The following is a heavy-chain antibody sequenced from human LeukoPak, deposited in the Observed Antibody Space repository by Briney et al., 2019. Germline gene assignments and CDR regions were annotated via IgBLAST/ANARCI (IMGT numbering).Heavy chain of an antibody. Sequence: ASETLSLTCSVSGGSISSYYWSWIRQPPGKGLEWIGHIYYTGSTNYNPSLKSRVTISVDTSKNQFSLKLSSVTAADTAVYYCARGPPSVAGDYYFDYWGQGTLVTVSS. CDR1: GGSISSYY. V-gene: IGHV4-59*01. CDR3: ARGPPSVAGDYYFDY. J-gene: IGHJ4*02. CDR2: IYYTGST. D-gene: IGHD6-19*01.